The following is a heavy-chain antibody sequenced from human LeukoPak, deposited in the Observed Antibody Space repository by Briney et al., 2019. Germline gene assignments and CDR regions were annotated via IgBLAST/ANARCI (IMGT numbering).Heavy chain of an antibody. J-gene: IGHJ4*02. Sequence: PGGSLRHSCAASGFTFSSYGMHWVRQAPGKGLEWVAVIWYDGSNKYYADSVKGRFTISRDNSKNTLYLQMNSLRAEDTAVYYCARVGGGTSAGYNFHYWGQGTLVTVSS. CDR1: GFTFSSYG. CDR2: IWYDGSNK. CDR3: ARVGGGTSAGYNFHY. D-gene: IGHD5-24*01. V-gene: IGHV3-33*01.